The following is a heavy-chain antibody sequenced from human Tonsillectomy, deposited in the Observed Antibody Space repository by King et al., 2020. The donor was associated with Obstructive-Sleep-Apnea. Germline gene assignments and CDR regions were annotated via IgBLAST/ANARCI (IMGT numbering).Heavy chain of an antibody. Sequence: VQLVESGGGFVQPGGSLRLSCEASGFRFSRSSMNWFRQAPGKGLEWISYISSSGSYIFYARSVKGRFTISRDNAENSVFLQMNSLRDEDTAIYHCARDLNWAFDYWGQGTLVTVSS. CDR3: ARDLNWAFDY. D-gene: IGHD3-16*01. CDR1: GFRFSRSS. CDR2: ISSSGSYI. J-gene: IGHJ4*02. V-gene: IGHV3-48*02.